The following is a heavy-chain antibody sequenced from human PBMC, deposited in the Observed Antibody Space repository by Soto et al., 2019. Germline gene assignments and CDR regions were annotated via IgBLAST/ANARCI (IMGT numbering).Heavy chain of an antibody. Sequence: GGSLRLSCAASGFTFSNYAMTWVRQAAGKELEWVSSISGPGGSTYYADSVQGRFTISRDNSKNTLFLQMNSLRAEDTALYCCARDERIAVAGTDTWGQGILVTVSS. D-gene: IGHD6-19*01. CDR2: ISGPGGST. V-gene: IGHV3-23*01. CDR3: ARDERIAVAGTDT. J-gene: IGHJ5*02. CDR1: GFTFSNYA.